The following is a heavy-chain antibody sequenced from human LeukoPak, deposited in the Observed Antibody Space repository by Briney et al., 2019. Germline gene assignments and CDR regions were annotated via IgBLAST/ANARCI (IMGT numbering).Heavy chain of an antibody. V-gene: IGHV1-2*02. CDR1: GYTFTSYG. Sequence: ASVKVSCKASGYTFTSYGISWVRQAPGQGLEWMGWINPNSGGTNSAQRFQGRVTMTWDTSITTAYMELSRLRSDDTAVYYCASSDSGSYCLGYWGQGTLLTVSS. CDR2: INPNSGGT. D-gene: IGHD1-26*01. CDR3: ASSDSGSYCLGY. J-gene: IGHJ4*02.